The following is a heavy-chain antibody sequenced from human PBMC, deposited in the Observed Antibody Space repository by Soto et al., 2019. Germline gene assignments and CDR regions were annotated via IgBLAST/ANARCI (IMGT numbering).Heavy chain of an antibody. CDR1: GFSLSTSGVG. Sequence: QITLKESGPTLVKPTQTLTLTCTFSGFSLSTSGVGVGWIRQPPGKALEWLALIYWDDDKRYSPSLKSRLTITKDTSKNQVVLTMTNMDPVDTATYYCAQRVAAAGSPWFDPWGQGTLVTVSS. CDR3: AQRVAAAGSPWFDP. J-gene: IGHJ5*02. V-gene: IGHV2-5*02. CDR2: IYWDDDK. D-gene: IGHD6-13*01.